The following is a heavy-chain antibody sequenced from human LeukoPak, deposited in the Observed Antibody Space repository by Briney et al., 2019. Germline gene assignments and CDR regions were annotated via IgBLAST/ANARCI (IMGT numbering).Heavy chain of an antibody. J-gene: IGHJ2*01. CDR2: MHYSGST. CDR1: GGSVSNGNYY. D-gene: IGHD6-25*01. Sequence: SETLSLTCTVSGGSVSNGNYYWSWIRQPPGKGLEWIGNMHYSGSTNYNPSLKSRVTISVGTSMNQFSLLLTSATAADTAVYYCARDSLLRGSGWDYWYFDLWGRGTLVTVSS. V-gene: IGHV4-61*01. CDR3: ARDSLLRGSGWDYWYFDL.